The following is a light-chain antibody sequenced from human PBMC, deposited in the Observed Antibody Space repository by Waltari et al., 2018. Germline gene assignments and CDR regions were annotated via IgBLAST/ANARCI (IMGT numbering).Light chain of an antibody. V-gene: IGKV1-27*01. Sequence: IQMTQSPSSLSASVGDRVTITCRASQGIRNYLAWYQQKPGKVPKLLIHTASTLQSGVPSRFGGSGSGTDFTLTISSLQPEDVATYYCQKSDSAPPFTFGPGTKVDI. CDR1: QGIRNY. CDR3: QKSDSAPPFT. J-gene: IGKJ3*01. CDR2: TAS.